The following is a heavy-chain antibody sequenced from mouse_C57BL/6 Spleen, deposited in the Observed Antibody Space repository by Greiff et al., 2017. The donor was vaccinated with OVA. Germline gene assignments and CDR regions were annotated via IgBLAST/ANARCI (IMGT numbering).Heavy chain of an antibody. CDR2: IDPSDSYT. V-gene: IGHV1-69*01. CDR3: ARSGILDQ. Sequence: QVQLQQSGAELVMPGASVKLSCKASGYTFTSYWMHWVKQRPGQGLEWIGEIDPSDSYTNYNQKFKGKSTLTVDKSSSTAYMQLSSLTSEDSAVYYCARSGILDQWGQGTTLTVSS. D-gene: IGHD3-1*01. CDR1: GYTFTSYW. J-gene: IGHJ2*01.